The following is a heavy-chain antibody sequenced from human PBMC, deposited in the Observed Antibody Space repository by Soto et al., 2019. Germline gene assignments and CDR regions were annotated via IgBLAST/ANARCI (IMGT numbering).Heavy chain of an antibody. CDR1: GGSISSGGYY. CDR2: IYYSGST. D-gene: IGHD1-1*01. Sequence: SETLSLTCTVSGGSISSGGYYWSWIRQHPGKGLEWIGYIYYSGSTYYNPSLKSRVTISVDTSKNQFSLKLSSVTAADTAVYYCARTGTTSHDYYFDYWGQGTLVTVAS. V-gene: IGHV4-31*03. CDR3: ARTGTTSHDYYFDY. J-gene: IGHJ4*02.